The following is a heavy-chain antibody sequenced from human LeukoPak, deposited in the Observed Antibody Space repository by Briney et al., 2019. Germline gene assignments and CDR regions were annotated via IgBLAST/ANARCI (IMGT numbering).Heavy chain of an antibody. CDR3: PRGHRGGYSKGWFDP. CDR2: INHSGST. D-gene: IGHD4-11*01. J-gene: IGHJ5*02. V-gene: IGHV4-34*01. CDR1: GGSFSGYY. Sequence: SETLSLTCAVYGGSFSGYYWSWIRQPPGKGLEWIGEINHSGSTNYNPSLKSRVTISVDTSKNQFSLKLSSVTAADTAVYYCPRGHRGGYSKGWFDPWGQGTLVTVSS.